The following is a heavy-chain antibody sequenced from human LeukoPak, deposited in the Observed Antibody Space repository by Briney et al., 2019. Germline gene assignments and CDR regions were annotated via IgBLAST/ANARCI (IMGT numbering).Heavy chain of an antibody. D-gene: IGHD3-10*01. CDR2: LDPEEAET. CDR1: GYTLTELA. Sequence: ASVKVSCKVSGYTLTELAIHWVRQVPGKGLEWMGGLDPEEAETIYAQKFQGRVTMIEDTSTDTAYMELSSLRSEDTAVYYCATSSGSYYLYWGQGTLVTVSS. CDR3: ATSSGSYYLY. V-gene: IGHV1-24*01. J-gene: IGHJ4*02.